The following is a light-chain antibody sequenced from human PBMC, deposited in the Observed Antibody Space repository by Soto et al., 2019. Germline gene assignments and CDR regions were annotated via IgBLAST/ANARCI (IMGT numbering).Light chain of an antibody. Sequence: DIQMTQSPSTLSASVGGRVTISCRASQNINNLLAWYQQKPGKAPKLLIYKASSLESGVPSRFSASGSGTDFTLTISSLQPDDFATYYCQHYYTYPYTFGQGTKLEIK. CDR2: KAS. J-gene: IGKJ2*01. CDR1: QNINNL. CDR3: QHYYTYPYT. V-gene: IGKV1-5*03.